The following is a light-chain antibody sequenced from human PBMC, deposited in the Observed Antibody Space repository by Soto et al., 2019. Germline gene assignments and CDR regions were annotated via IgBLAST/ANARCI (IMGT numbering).Light chain of an antibody. CDR2: AAS. J-gene: IGKJ5*01. CDR1: QVINKW. Sequence: DIQMTQSPSSLSASVGDKVTITCRASQVINKWLDWYQQQPEKAPNSLIYAASSLQSGVPSRFVGGGAGTDFTLTLANLQPEDFETYYCQQYLRFPITFGQGTRLGI. CDR3: QQYLRFPIT. V-gene: IGKV1D-16*01.